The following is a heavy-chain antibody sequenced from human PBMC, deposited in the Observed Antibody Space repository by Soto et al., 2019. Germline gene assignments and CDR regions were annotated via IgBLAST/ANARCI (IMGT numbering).Heavy chain of an antibody. CDR2: IYYSGST. Sequence: SETLSLTCTVSGGSISSGDYYWSWIRQPPGKGLEWIGYIYYSGSTYYNPSLKSRVTISVDTSKNQFSLKLSSVTAADTAVYYCASAEGGYNIDYWGQGTLVTVSS. CDR1: GGSISSGDYY. J-gene: IGHJ4*02. CDR3: ASAEGGYNIDY. V-gene: IGHV4-30-4*01. D-gene: IGHD5-12*01.